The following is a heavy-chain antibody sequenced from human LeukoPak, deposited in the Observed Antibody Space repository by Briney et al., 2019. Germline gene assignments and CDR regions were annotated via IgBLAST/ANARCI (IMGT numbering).Heavy chain of an antibody. CDR2: IYYSGST. V-gene: IGHV4-59*01. Sequence: SETLSLTCTVSPGSTSTYYWNWIRQSPGKGLEWIGYIYYSGSTNYNPSLKSRVTISVDTSKNQLSLKLSSVTAADTAVYYCARNLEMATITSPFDLWGQGTMVTVSS. J-gene: IGHJ3*01. CDR3: ARNLEMATITSPFDL. D-gene: IGHD5-24*01. CDR1: PGSTSTYY.